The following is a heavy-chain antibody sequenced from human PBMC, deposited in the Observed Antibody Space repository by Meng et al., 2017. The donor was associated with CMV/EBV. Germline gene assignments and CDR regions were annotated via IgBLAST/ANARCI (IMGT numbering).Heavy chain of an antibody. Sequence: LKISCAASGFTFSSYWMHWVRQAPGKGLVWVSRINSDGSSTSYADSVKGRFTISRDNAKNTLYLQMNSLRAEDTAVYYCARVHLYNWNYYGMDVWGQGTTVTVSS. CDR2: INSDGSST. J-gene: IGHJ6*02. V-gene: IGHV3-74*01. D-gene: IGHD1-20*01. CDR3: ARVHLYNWNYYGMDV. CDR1: GFTFSSYW.